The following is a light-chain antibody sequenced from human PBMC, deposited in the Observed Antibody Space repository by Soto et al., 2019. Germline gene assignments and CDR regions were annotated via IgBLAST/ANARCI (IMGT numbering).Light chain of an antibody. Sequence: EIVLTQSPATLSLSPGERATLSYRASQSISSSLAWYQQKPGQAPRLLIYDASSRATGFPARFSGSGSGTDFTLTIGSLEPEDFAVYYCQQRSEWPRTFGQGTKVDIK. CDR3: QQRSEWPRT. CDR2: DAS. J-gene: IGKJ1*01. V-gene: IGKV3-11*01. CDR1: QSISSS.